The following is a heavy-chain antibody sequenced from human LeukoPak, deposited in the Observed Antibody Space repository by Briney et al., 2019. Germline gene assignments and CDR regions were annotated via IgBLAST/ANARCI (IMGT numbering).Heavy chain of an antibody. D-gene: IGHD3-9*01. CDR3: ARAEGVYYDILTGHNWFDP. CDR1: GGSISNYY. CDR2: IYTSGST. J-gene: IGHJ5*02. Sequence: SETLSLTCTVSGGSISNYYWSWIRQPAGKGRDWIGRIYTSGSTNYNPSLKSRVTMSVDTSKNQFSLKLSSVTAADTAVYYCARAEGVYYDILTGHNWFDPWGQGTLVTVSS. V-gene: IGHV4-4*07.